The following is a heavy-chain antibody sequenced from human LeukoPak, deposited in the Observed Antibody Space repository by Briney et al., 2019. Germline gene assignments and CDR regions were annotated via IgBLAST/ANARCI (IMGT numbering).Heavy chain of an antibody. CDR2: INHSGST. Sequence: SETLSLTCAVYGGSFSGYYWSWIRQPPGKGLEWIGEINHSGSTNYNPSLKSRVTISVDTSKNQFSLKLSSVTAADTAVYYCARGSAYTATDCWGQGTLVTVSS. V-gene: IGHV4-34*01. CDR1: GGSFSGYY. CDR3: ARGSAYTATDC. D-gene: IGHD5-18*01. J-gene: IGHJ4*02.